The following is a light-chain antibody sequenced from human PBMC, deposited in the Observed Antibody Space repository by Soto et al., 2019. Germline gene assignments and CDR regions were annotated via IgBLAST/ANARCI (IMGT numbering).Light chain of an antibody. CDR2: AAS. CDR3: LQHNSYPWT. J-gene: IGKJ1*01. CDR1: QGSRND. V-gene: IGKV1-17*01. Sequence: DIQMTQSPSSLSASVGARVTITCRASQGSRNDLGWYQQRQGKAPKRLIYAASSLQIGVPSRFSGSGSGTEFTLTISSLQPEDFATYYCLQHNSYPWTFGQGTKVEIK.